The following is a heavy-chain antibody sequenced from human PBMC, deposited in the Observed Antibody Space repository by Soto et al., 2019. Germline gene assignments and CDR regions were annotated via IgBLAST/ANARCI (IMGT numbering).Heavy chain of an antibody. D-gene: IGHD2-15*01. CDR1: GLTFSNYA. CDR2: ISGRGGRGGT. CDR3: AKGSAAYCRVAFCYGFDS. V-gene: IGHV3-23*01. Sequence: GGSLRLSCAASGLTFSNYAMSWVRQTPETGLEWVSAISGRGGRGGTYYADSVKGRFSISRDDSKNTLYLQMERLRPEDTAIYFCAKGSAAYCRVAFCYGFDSWGQGILVTVSS. J-gene: IGHJ4*02.